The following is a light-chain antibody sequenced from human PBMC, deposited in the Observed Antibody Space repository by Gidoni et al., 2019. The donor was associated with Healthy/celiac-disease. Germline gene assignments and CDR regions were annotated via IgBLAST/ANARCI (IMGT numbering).Light chain of an antibody. Sequence: IQMTQSPSSLSASVGDRVTITCQASQDISNYLNWYQQKPGNAPQLLIYDAPNLETGVPSRFSGSGSGTDFTFTIISLQPEDIATYYCQQYDNLLLITFGQGTRLEIK. V-gene: IGKV1-33*01. CDR1: QDISNY. J-gene: IGKJ5*01. CDR3: QQYDNLLLIT. CDR2: DAP.